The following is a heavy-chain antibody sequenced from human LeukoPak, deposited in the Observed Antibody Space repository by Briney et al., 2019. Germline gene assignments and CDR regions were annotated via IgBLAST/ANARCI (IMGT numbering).Heavy chain of an antibody. Sequence: SETLSLTCAVSGGSFSGYYWSWIRQPPGKGLEWIGEINHSGSTNYNPSLKSRVTISVDTSKNQFSLKLSSVTAADTAMYYCARSLYYDTSGPFDFWGQGALVSVSS. J-gene: IGHJ4*02. D-gene: IGHD3-22*01. CDR2: INHSGST. V-gene: IGHV4-34*01. CDR3: ARSLYYDTSGPFDF. CDR1: GGSFSGYY.